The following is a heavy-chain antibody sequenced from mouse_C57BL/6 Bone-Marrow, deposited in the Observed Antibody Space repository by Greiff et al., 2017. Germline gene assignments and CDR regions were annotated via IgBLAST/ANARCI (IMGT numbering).Heavy chain of an antibody. CDR2: ISYDGSN. D-gene: IGHD2-3*01. Sequence: EVQLQESGPGLVKPSQSLSLTCSVTGYSITSGYYWNWNRQFPGNKLEWMGYISYDGSNNYNPSLKNRISITRDPSKNQFFLKLNSVTTEDTATYYCATLLLLRFAYWGQGTLVTVSA. V-gene: IGHV3-6*01. J-gene: IGHJ3*01. CDR1: GYSITSGYY. CDR3: ATLLLLRFAY.